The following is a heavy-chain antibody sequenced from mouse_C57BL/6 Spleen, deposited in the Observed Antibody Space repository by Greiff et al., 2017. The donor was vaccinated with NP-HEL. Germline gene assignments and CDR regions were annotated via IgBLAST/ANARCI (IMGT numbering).Heavy chain of an antibody. J-gene: IGHJ4*01. CDR1: GFSLTSYG. D-gene: IGHD1-1*01. Sequence: VQLQESGPGLVQPSQSLSITCTVSGFSLTSYGVHWVRQSPGKGLEWLGVIWRGGSTDYNAAFMSRLSITKDNSKSQVFFKMNSLQADDTAIYYCAKNSITPYAMDYWGQGTSVTVSS. CDR3: AKNSITPYAMDY. V-gene: IGHV2-5*01. CDR2: IWRGGST.